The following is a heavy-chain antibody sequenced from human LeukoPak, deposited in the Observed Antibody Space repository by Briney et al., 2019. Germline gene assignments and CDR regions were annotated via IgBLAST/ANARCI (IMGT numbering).Heavy chain of an antibody. J-gene: IGHJ4*02. CDR1: GYTFTSYY. D-gene: IGHD5-12*01. Sequence: ASVKVSCKASGYTFTSYYMHWVRQAPGQGLEWMGIINPSGGSTSYAQKFQGRVTMTRDMSTSTVYMELSSLRSEDTAVYYCARVIHGYSGYDYFDYWGQGTLVTVSS. CDR2: INPSGGST. V-gene: IGHV1-46*01. CDR3: ARVIHGYSGYDYFDY.